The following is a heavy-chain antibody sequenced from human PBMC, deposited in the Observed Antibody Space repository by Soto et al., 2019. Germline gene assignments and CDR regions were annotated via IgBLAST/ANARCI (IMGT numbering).Heavy chain of an antibody. CDR1: GGSISSYY. D-gene: IGHD6-13*01. Sequence: PSETLSLTCTVSGGSISSYYWSWIRQPPGKGLEWIGYIYYSGSTNYNPSLKNRATISVDTSKNQFSLKLSSVTAADTAVYYCARAPDGYSSSFDYWGQGTLVTVSS. CDR2: IYYSGST. V-gene: IGHV4-59*01. CDR3: ARAPDGYSSSFDY. J-gene: IGHJ4*02.